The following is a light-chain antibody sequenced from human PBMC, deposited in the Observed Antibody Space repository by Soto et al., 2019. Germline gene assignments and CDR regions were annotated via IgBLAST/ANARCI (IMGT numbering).Light chain of an antibody. Sequence: QSVLTQPASVSGSPGQSITISCSGTRSDIESYNYVAWYQQFPGKTPKILIYGVSNRPSGVSSRFSGSKSGNTASLTIAGLQGEDEADYYCAAWDDRMNGYVFGTGTKVTGL. V-gene: IGLV2-14*01. CDR2: GVS. J-gene: IGLJ1*01. CDR1: RSDIESYNY. CDR3: AAWDDRMNGYV.